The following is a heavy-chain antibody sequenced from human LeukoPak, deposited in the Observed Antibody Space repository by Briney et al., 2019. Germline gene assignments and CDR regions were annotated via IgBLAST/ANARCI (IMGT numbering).Heavy chain of an antibody. Sequence: SETLSLTCTVSGGSISSSSYYWGWIRQPPGKGLEWIGSIYYSGSTYYKPSLKSRVTISVDTSKNQFSLKLSSVTAADTAVYYCARASLYGSGMYYYYYYMDVWGKGTTVTVSS. CDR1: GGSISSSSYY. CDR2: IYYSGST. CDR3: ARASLYGSGMYYYYYYMDV. D-gene: IGHD3-10*01. V-gene: IGHV4-39*07. J-gene: IGHJ6*03.